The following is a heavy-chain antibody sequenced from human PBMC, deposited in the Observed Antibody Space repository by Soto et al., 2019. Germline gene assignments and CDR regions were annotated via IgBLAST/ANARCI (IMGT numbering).Heavy chain of an antibody. J-gene: IGHJ4*02. V-gene: IGHV3-9*01. CDR2: ISWNSGSI. CDR1: GFTFDDYA. CDR3: AKEEGGLDY. Sequence: GGSLRLSCAASGFTFDDYAMHWVRQAPGKGLEWVSGISWNSGSIGYADSVKGRFTISRDNAKNSLYLQMNSLRAEDTALYYCAKEEGGLDYWGQGTLVTVSS.